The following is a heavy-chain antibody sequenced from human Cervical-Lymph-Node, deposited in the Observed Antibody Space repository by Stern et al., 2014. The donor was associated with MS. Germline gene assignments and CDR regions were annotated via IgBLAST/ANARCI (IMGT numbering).Heavy chain of an antibody. D-gene: IGHD2-21*01. CDR2: IYYTGTT. V-gene: IGHV4-30-4*01. CDR3: ARLRHCGGDCYEFDY. CDR1: GDSISGGDHH. J-gene: IGHJ4*02. Sequence: QVQLVESGPGLVKPSQTLSLTCSVSGDSISGGDHHWSWIRQPPGKGLEWIGYIYYTGTTSYNPSLRSRIAMFVDTSNNYFSLRLTSVTAADTAVYFCARLRHCGGDCYEFDYWGQGSLVAVSS.